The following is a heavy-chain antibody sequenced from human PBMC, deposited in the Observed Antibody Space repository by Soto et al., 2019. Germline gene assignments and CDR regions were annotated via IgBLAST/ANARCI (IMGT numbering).Heavy chain of an antibody. V-gene: IGHV4-31*03. J-gene: IGHJ6*02. CDR3: ARDGGPRGDYYYAMDV. Sequence: QVQLQESGPGLVKPSQTLSLTCTVSGGSISRSSAYYWSWIRQHPEKGLEWIGYIYSGGTTNYNPSLRSRVTISLDTANNQFSLNLSSVTAADTALYYCARDGGPRGDYYYAMDVWDQGTTVTVSS. CDR2: IYSGGTT. D-gene: IGHD3-10*01. CDR1: GGSISRSSAYY.